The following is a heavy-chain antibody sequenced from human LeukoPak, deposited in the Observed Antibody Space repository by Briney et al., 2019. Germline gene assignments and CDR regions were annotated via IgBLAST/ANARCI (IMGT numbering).Heavy chain of an antibody. V-gene: IGHV1-2*06. J-gene: IGHJ4*02. D-gene: IGHD6-19*01. CDR3: ARVPEKYSSGYCGY. CDR1: GYTFTGYY. CDR2: INPNSGGT. Sequence: GASVKVSCKPSGYTFTGYYMDCVRQAPGQRLEWMGRINPNSGGTNYAQKFQGRVTMTRDTSISTAYMELSRLRSDDTAVYYCARVPEKYSSGYCGYWGQGTLVTVSS.